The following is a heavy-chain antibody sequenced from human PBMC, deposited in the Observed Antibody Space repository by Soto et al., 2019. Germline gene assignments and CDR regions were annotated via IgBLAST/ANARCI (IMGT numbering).Heavy chain of an antibody. Sequence: GGSLRLSCVASGFTFNDYAIHWVRQAPGKGLEWVSGISWNSGGIGYADSVKGRFTISRDNAKNSLYLQMNSLRPEDTALYYCAKGSSRWTTYGMDVWGQGTTVTVSS. V-gene: IGHV3-9*01. CDR1: GFTFNDYA. CDR3: AKGSSRWTTYGMDV. D-gene: IGHD6-13*01. CDR2: ISWNSGGI. J-gene: IGHJ6*02.